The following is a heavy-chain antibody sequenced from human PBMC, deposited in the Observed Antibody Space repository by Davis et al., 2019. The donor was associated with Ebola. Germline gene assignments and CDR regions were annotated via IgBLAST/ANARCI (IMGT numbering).Heavy chain of an antibody. CDR1: GFTFSDYY. Sequence: GESLKISCAASGFTFSDYYMSWIRQAPGKGPEWVSCISGSGGTIYYADSVKGRFTISRDNAKNSLYLQMNSLRAEDTAVYYCARDTRPLYYDSSGYYLWGQGTLVTVSS. V-gene: IGHV3-11*01. D-gene: IGHD3-22*01. CDR3: ARDTRPLYYDSSGYYL. J-gene: IGHJ1*01. CDR2: ISGSGGTI.